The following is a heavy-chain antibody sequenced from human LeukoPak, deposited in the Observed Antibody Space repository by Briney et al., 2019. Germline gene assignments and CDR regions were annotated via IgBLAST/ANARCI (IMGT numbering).Heavy chain of an antibody. CDR1: GLSIGDNS. D-gene: IGHD2-15*01. Sequence: GGSLRLSCAASGLSIGDNSMHWVRQAPGKGLEWVSTIRGSGDSTYYADSVKGRFTISRDNSQNTLYLQMKSLRAEDTAVYYCARYCSGASCYSGVDYWGQGTLVTVSS. CDR2: IRGSGDST. V-gene: IGHV3-23*01. J-gene: IGHJ4*02. CDR3: ARYCSGASCYSGVDY.